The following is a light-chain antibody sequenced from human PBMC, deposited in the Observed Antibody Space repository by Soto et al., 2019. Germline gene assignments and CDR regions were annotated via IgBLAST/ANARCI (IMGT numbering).Light chain of an antibody. CDR2: SAS. CDR3: QQYSASPRT. V-gene: IGKV3-20*01. Sequence: EIVLTQSPGTLSLSPGERATLSCRASQSVSSDLAWYHQKPGQAPRLLIHSASTRAPGIPDRFSASGAGTDFTLTISRLEPEDSAVYYCQQYSASPRTFGPGTKVDIK. CDR1: QSVSSD. J-gene: IGKJ3*01.